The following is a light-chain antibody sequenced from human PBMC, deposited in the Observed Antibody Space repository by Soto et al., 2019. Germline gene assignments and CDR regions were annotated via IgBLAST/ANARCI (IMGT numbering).Light chain of an antibody. CDR2: KVS. J-gene: IGKJ2*01. V-gene: IGKV2-30*01. Sequence: DVVMTQSPLSLPVTLGQPASISCRSSQSLAYSDGNTYLNWFQQRPGQSPRRLIYKVSNRDSGVPDRFSGRGSGTDFTLKISSVEAEDVGVYYCMQGTHWPPYTFGQGTKLEIK. CDR1: QSLAYSDGNTY. CDR3: MQGTHWPPYT.